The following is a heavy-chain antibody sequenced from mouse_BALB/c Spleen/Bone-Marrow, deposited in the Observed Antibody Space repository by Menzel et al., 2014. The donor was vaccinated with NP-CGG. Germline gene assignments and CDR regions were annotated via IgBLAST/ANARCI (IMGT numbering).Heavy chain of an antibody. Sequence: QVQLQQSGPELVSPGVSVKISCKAFGYTFTDYAIHWVKQSHSKSFEWIGIISTYSANTNYNQKFKGKATMTVDKSSSTAYMELARLTFEDSAIYFCARDISGYVRAMDFWGQGTSVTVSS. CDR1: GYTFTDYA. CDR3: ARDISGYVRAMDF. D-gene: IGHD3-2*01. CDR2: ISTYSANT. V-gene: IGHV1-67*01. J-gene: IGHJ4*01.